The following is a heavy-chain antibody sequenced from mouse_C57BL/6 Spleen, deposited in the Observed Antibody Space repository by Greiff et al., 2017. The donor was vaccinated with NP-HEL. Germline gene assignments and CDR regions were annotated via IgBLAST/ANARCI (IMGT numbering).Heavy chain of an antibody. CDR2: ISYDGSN. Sequence: EVQRVESGPGLVKPSQSLSLTCSVTGYSITSGYYWNWIRQFPGNKLEWMGYISYDGSNNYNPSLKNRISITRDTSKNQFFLKLNSVTTEDTATYYCARGHYDYNWYFDVWGTGTTVTVSS. CDR1: GYSITSGYY. CDR3: ARGHYDYNWYFDV. D-gene: IGHD2-4*01. J-gene: IGHJ1*03. V-gene: IGHV3-6*01.